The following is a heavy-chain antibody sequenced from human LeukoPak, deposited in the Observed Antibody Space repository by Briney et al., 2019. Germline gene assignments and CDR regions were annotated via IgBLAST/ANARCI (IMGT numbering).Heavy chain of an antibody. Sequence: PGGSLRLSCAASGFTFSDYWMSWVRQAPGKGLEWVANVKQDGGEKHYIDSVKGRFTISRDNAENSIYLQMSSLRAEDTAVYYCARDSYSGSYLEYFQHWGQGTLVTVSS. CDR3: ARDSYSGSYLEYFQH. D-gene: IGHD1-26*01. V-gene: IGHV3-7*01. J-gene: IGHJ1*01. CDR1: GFTFSDYW. CDR2: VKQDGGEK.